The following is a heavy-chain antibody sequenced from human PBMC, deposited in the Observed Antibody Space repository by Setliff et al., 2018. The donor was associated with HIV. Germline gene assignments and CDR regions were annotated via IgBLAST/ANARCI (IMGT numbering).Heavy chain of an antibody. V-gene: IGHV3-74*01. D-gene: IGHD3-10*01. CDR2: ISADGSDT. CDR3: ARSDWYHGSGSHDY. CDR1: GFTFSSYW. Sequence: GGSLRLSCAASGFTFSSYWIHWVRQAPGKGLVWVSRISADGSDTSYADSVKGRFTISRDNAMNTAYLQMNSLRVEDTALYYCARSDWYHGSGSHDYWGQGTLVTVSS. J-gene: IGHJ4*02.